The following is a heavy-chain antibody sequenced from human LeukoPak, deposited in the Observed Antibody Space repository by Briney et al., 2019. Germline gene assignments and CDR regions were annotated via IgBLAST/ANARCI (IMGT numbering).Heavy chain of an antibody. CDR1: GYTFTSYA. CDR2: INAGNGNT. J-gene: IGHJ5*02. V-gene: IGHV1-3*01. CDR3: ARDWADYGDYGGGWFDP. Sequence: ASVKVSCKASGYTFTSYAMHWVRQAPGQRLEWMGWINAGNGNTKYSQKLQGRVTMTTDTSTSTAYMELRSLRSDDTAVYYCARDWADYGDYGGGWFDPWGQGTLVTVSS. D-gene: IGHD4-17*01.